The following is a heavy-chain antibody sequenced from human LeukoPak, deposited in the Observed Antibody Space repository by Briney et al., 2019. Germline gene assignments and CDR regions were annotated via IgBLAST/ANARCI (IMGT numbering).Heavy chain of an antibody. Sequence: SQTLSLTCTVSGGSISSGGYYWSWIRQHPGKGLEWIGYIYYSGSTYYNPSLKSRVTISVDTSKNQFSLKLSSVTAADTAGYYCASVVPAASHWFDPWGQGTLVTVSS. CDR2: IYYSGST. D-gene: IGHD2-2*01. CDR3: ASVVPAASHWFDP. J-gene: IGHJ5*02. V-gene: IGHV4-31*03. CDR1: GGSISSGGYY.